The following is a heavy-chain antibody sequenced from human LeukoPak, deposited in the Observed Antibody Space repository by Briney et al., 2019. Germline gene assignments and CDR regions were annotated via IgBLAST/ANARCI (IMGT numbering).Heavy chain of an antibody. CDR3: ARDGRVGAAGSYYYYGMDV. D-gene: IGHD6-13*01. CDR2: IYYSGST. Sequence: SETLSLTCTVSGGSVSSGSYYWSWIRQPPGKGLEWIGYIYYSGSTNYNPSLKSRVTISVDTSKNQFSLKLSSVTAADTAVYYCARDGRVGAAGSYYYYGMDVWGQGTTVTVSS. J-gene: IGHJ6*02. CDR1: GGSVSSGSYY. V-gene: IGHV4-61*01.